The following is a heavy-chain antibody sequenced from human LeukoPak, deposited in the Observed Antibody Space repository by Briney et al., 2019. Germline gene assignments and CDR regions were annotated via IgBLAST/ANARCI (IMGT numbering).Heavy chain of an antibody. V-gene: IGHV3-20*04. J-gene: IGHJ3*02. CDR3: ARVASGYDSVDAFDI. CDR2: INWNGSGA. Sequence: GGSLRLSCAASGFTFDDYGMSWVRQVPGKGLEWVSGINWNGSGAGYADSVKGRFTISRDNSKNTLYLQMNSLRAEDTAVYCCARVASGYDSVDAFDIWGQGTMVTVSS. D-gene: IGHD5-12*01. CDR1: GFTFDDYG.